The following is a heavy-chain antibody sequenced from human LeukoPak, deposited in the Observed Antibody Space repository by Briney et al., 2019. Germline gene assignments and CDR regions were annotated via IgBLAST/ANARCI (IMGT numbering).Heavy chain of an antibody. Sequence: GRSLRLSCAASGFTFSSYGMHWVRQAPGKGLEWVSFISSSTSYISYADSVKGRFTISRDNAKSSLWLQMNSLRAEGTAVYYCARATNGRFDIWGQGTMVTVSS. V-gene: IGHV3-21*01. D-gene: IGHD2-8*01. J-gene: IGHJ3*02. CDR3: ARATNGRFDI. CDR1: GFTFSSYG. CDR2: ISSSTSYI.